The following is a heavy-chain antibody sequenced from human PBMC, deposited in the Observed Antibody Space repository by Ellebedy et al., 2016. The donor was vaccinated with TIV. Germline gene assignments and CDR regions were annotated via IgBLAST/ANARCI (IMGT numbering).Heavy chain of an antibody. J-gene: IGHJ6*02. D-gene: IGHD1-1*01. CDR3: TTTTGTTRYYGMDV. CDR1: GFTFSNAW. Sequence: GGSLRLSXAASGFTFSNAWMNWVRQAPGKGLEWVGRIKSKTDGGTTDYAAPVKGRFTISRDDSKNTLYLQMNSLQTEDTAVYYCTTTTGTTRYYGMDVWGQGTTVTVSS. V-gene: IGHV3-15*07. CDR2: IKSKTDGGTT.